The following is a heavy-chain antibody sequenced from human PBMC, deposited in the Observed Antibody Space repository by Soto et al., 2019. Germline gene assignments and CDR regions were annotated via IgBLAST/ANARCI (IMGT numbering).Heavy chain of an antibody. D-gene: IGHD4-17*01. CDR1: GYTFTSYY. J-gene: IGHJ3*02. CDR3: ARPTEYGDYLDAFDI. Sequence: ASVKVSCKASGYTFTSYYMHWVRQAPGQGLEWMGIINPSGGSTSYAQKFQGRVTMTRDTSTSTVYMELSSLRSEDTAVYYCARPTEYGDYLDAFDIWGQGTMVTVSS. CDR2: INPSGGST. V-gene: IGHV1-46*01.